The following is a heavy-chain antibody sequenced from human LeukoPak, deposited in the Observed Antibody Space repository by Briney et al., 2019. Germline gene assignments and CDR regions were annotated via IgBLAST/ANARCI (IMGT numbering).Heavy chain of an antibody. CDR2: IYTSGST. D-gene: IGHD6-13*01. Sequence: SETLSLTCTVSGGSISSYYWSWIRQPAGKGLEWSGRIYTSGSTNYNPSLKSRVTISVDKSKNQFSLKLSPVTAADTAVYYCARDSGPYSSSWYSPVYYYYMEVWGKGTTVTVSS. V-gene: IGHV4-4*07. CDR3: ARDSGPYSSSWYSPVYYYYMEV. J-gene: IGHJ6*03. CDR1: GGSISSYY.